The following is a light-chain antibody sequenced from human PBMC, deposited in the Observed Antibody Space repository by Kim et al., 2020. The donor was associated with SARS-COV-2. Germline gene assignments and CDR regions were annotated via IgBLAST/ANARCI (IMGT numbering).Light chain of an antibody. J-gene: IGLJ3*02. CDR1: KLGDKY. Sequence: SVSPGQTASITCSGDKLGDKYACWYQQKPGQSPGLVIYQDSKRPSGIPERFSGSNSGSTATLTISGTQAMDVADYYCQAWDSSTAVFGGGTQLTVL. V-gene: IGLV3-1*01. CDR2: QDS. CDR3: QAWDSSTAV.